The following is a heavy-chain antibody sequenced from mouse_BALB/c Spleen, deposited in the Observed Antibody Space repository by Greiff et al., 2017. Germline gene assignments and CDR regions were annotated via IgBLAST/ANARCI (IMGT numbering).Heavy chain of an antibody. D-gene: IGHD1-1*01. J-gene: IGHJ4*01. CDR1: GYTFTDYE. Sequence: VQLQQSGAELVRPGASVTLSCKASGYTFTDYEMHWVKQTPVHGLEWIGAIDPETGGTAYNQKFKGKATLTADKSSSTAYMELRSLTSEDSAVYYCTRDRGDYYGSSIYYAMDYWGQGTSVTVSS. V-gene: IGHV1-15*01. CDR2: IDPETGGT. CDR3: TRDRGDYYGSSIYYAMDY.